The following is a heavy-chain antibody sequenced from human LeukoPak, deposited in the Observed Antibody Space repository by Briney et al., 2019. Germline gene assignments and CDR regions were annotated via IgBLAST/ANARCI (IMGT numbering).Heavy chain of an antibody. D-gene: IGHD5-12*01. Sequence: GGTLRLSCAASGFTFSNYGMHWVRQAPGKGLEWVAVISYDGSNKYYTDSVKGRFTISRDNSKNTLYLQMNSLRAEDTAVYYCAKDRTAGYDGLVDYWGQGTLVTVSS. CDR2: ISYDGSNK. V-gene: IGHV3-30*18. J-gene: IGHJ4*02. CDR1: GFTFSNYG. CDR3: AKDRTAGYDGLVDY.